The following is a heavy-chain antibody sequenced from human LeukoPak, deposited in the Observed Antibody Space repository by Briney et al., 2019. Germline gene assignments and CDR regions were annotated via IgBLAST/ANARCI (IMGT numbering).Heavy chain of an antibody. CDR3: ASSIVGATTAITLFDY. CDR2: IYYSGST. Sequence: SQTLSLTCTVSGGSISSGDYYWSWIRQPPGTGLEWIGYIYYSGSTYYNPSLKSRVTISVDTSKNQFPLKLSSVTAADTAVYYCASSIVGATTAITLFDYWGQGTLVTVSS. V-gene: IGHV4-30-4*08. CDR1: GGSISSGDYY. J-gene: IGHJ4*02. D-gene: IGHD1-26*01.